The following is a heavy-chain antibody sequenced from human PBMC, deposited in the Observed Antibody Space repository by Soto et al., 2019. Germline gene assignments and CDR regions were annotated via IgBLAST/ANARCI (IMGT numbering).Heavy chain of an antibody. CDR3: AKLSSDFWSGSAYYFDY. CDR2: MSVSGAST. CDR1: GFTFSSYA. V-gene: IGHV3-23*01. Sequence: GGSLRLSCAASGFTFSSYAMTWVRQAPGKGLEWVSGMSVSGASTYYADSVKGRFTISRDNSKNTLYLQMDSLRAGDTALYYCAKLSSDFWSGSAYYFDYWGQGALVTVSS. J-gene: IGHJ4*02. D-gene: IGHD3-3*01.